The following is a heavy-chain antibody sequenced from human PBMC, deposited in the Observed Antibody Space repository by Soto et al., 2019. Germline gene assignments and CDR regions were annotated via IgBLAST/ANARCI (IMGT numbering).Heavy chain of an antibody. Sequence: QVQLVQSGAEVKKPGASVKVSCKASGYTFTSYGISWVRQAPGQGLEWMGWISAYNGNTNYAQKLQGRVTMTTDTSTSTADMELRSLRSDDTAVYYCARVGASSGWYGIWFDPWGQGTLVTVSS. V-gene: IGHV1-18*01. CDR1: GYTFTSYG. CDR2: ISAYNGNT. CDR3: ARVGASSGWYGIWFDP. J-gene: IGHJ5*02. D-gene: IGHD6-19*01.